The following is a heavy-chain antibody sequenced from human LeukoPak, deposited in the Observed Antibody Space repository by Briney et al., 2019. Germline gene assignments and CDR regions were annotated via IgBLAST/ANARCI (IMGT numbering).Heavy chain of an antibody. Sequence: GGSLRLSCAASGFTFSSYGMYWVRQTPGKGLEWVAVISYDGSNEYYADSVKGRFTISRDNSKNTLYLQMNSLRAEDTAVYYCARDWGVTYYDILTGYYTPDYWGQGTLVTVSS. CDR1: GFTFSSYG. D-gene: IGHD3-9*01. CDR2: ISYDGSNE. CDR3: ARDWGVTYYDILTGYYTPDY. J-gene: IGHJ4*02. V-gene: IGHV3-30*03.